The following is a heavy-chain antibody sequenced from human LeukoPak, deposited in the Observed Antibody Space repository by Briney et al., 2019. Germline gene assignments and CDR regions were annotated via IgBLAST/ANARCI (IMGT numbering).Heavy chain of an antibody. D-gene: IGHD3-22*01. CDR1: GGSFSGYY. Sequence: PSETLSLTCAVYGGSFSGYYWTWIRQTPGKGLEWIGEMNPSGSTNYNPSLKSRVTISVDTSKNQFSLKLSSVTAADTAVYYCARGRQDVTMIVVVMTAVSYYLEVWGKGTTVTVS. V-gene: IGHV4-34*01. CDR2: MNPSGST. J-gene: IGHJ6*03. CDR3: ARGRQDVTMIVVVMTAVSYYLEV.